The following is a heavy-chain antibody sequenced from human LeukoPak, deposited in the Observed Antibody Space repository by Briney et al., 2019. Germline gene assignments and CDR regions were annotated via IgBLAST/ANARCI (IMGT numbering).Heavy chain of an antibody. CDR2: ISYTGST. V-gene: IGHV4-59*12. D-gene: IGHD3-22*01. CDR1: GGSISRYY. J-gene: IGHJ3*02. Sequence: SETLSLTCTVSGGSISRYYWSWIRQPPGKGLEWIGYISYTGSTTYNSSLKSRVTISLDTSQNQFSLKLTSVPAADTAVYYCAKSNGYGLIDIWGQGTMVTVSS. CDR3: AKSNGYGLIDI.